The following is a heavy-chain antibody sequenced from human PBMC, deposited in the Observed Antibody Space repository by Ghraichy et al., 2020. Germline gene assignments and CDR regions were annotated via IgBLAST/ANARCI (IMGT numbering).Heavy chain of an antibody. J-gene: IGHJ6*02. Sequence: SQTLSLTCAVSGYYISSGYHWGWIRQPPGMGPEWIGYIYHSGSTFYNPSLKSRVTISLDMSKNQFSLRLSSVTAADTAVYYCARTCSNGVCYNYAMDVWGQGTTVTVSS. CDR1: GYYISSGYH. CDR3: ARTCSNGVCYNYAMDV. CDR2: IYHSGST. D-gene: IGHD2-8*01. V-gene: IGHV4-38-2*01.